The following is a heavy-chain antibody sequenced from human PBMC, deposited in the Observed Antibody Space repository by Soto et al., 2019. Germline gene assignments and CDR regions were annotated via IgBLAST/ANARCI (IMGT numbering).Heavy chain of an antibody. Sequence: GGSLRLSCAASGFTVSSNYMSWVRQAPGKGLEWVSVIYSGGSTYYADSVKGRFTISRDNSKNTLYLQMNSLRAEDTAVYYCARDKTVTTTRIRVNYYYYYGMDVWGQGTTVTVSS. V-gene: IGHV3-53*01. J-gene: IGHJ6*02. CDR3: ARDKTVTTTRIRVNYYYYYGMDV. CDR1: GFTVSSNY. D-gene: IGHD4-17*01. CDR2: IYSGGST.